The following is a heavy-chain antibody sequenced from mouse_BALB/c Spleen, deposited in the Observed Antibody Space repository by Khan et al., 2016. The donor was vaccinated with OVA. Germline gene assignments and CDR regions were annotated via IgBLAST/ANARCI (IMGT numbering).Heavy chain of an antibody. J-gene: IGHJ2*01. D-gene: IGHD3-3*01. CDR1: GFSLSISGMG. CDR2: IYWDDHK. V-gene: IGHV8-12*01. Sequence: QVTLKESGPGTLQPSQTLSLTCSFAGFSLSISGMGVSWIRQPSGKGLEWLAHIYWDDHKRYNPSLKSRLTISKDTSRNQVFLKITSVDTADTATYYCVRRRDWYFDYWGQGTTRTVSS. CDR3: VRRRDWYFDY.